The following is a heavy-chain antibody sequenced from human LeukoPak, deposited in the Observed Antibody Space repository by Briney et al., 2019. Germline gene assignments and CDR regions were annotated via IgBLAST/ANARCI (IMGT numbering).Heavy chain of an antibody. J-gene: IGHJ3*02. D-gene: IGHD6-25*01. CDR1: GYNFTIYW. V-gene: IGHV5-51*01. CDR3: ARPRQLAATDAFDI. Sequence: GESLKISCKGSGYNFTIYWIGWVRQMPGKGLEWMGIIYPGDSDTRYSPSFQGQVTISADKSISTAYLQWSSLKASDTAMYYCARPRQLAATDAFDIWGQGTMVTVSS. CDR2: IYPGDSDT.